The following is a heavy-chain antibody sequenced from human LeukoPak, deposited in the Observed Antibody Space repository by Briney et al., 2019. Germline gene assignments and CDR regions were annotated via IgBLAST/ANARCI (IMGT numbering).Heavy chain of an antibody. CDR1: GGSISSSTYY. J-gene: IGHJ4*02. D-gene: IGHD4-17*01. CDR2: IYYSGSP. CDR3: ASYGDYPYYFDY. Sequence: SETLSLTCTVSGGSISSSTYYWGWIRQPPGKGLEWIGSIYYSGSPYDNPSLKSRVTISVDTSKNQFSLKLSSVTAADTAVYYCASYGDYPYYFDYWGQGTLVTVSS. V-gene: IGHV4-39*01.